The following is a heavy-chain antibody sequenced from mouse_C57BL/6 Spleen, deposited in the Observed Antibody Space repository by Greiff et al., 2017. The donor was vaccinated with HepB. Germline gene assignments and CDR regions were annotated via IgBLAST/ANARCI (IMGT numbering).Heavy chain of an antibody. J-gene: IGHJ3*01. V-gene: IGHV5-15*01. CDR1: GFTFSDYG. Sequence: EVHLVESGGGLVQPGGSLKLSCAASGFTFSDYGMAWVRQAPRKGPEWVAFISNLAYSIYYADTVTGRFTISRENAKNTLYLEMSSLRSEDTAMYYCARIDGYSFAYWGQGTLVTVSA. CDR3: ARIDGYSFAY. CDR2: ISNLAYSI. D-gene: IGHD2-3*01.